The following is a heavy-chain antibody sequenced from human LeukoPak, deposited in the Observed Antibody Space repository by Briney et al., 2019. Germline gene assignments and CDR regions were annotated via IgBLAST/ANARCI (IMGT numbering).Heavy chain of an antibody. CDR1: GFTFSSYS. Sequence: GGSLRLSCAASGFTFSSYSMNWVRQAPGKGLEWVSSISSSSSYIYYADSVKGRFTISRDNAKNSLYLQTNSLRAEDTAVYYCARDLLGSSGWYMRVNAFDIWGQGTMVTVSS. J-gene: IGHJ3*02. CDR3: ARDLLGSSGWYMRVNAFDI. D-gene: IGHD6-19*01. V-gene: IGHV3-21*01. CDR2: ISSSSSYI.